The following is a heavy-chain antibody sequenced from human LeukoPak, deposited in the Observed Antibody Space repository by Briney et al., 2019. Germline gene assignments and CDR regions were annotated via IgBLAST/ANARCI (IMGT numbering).Heavy chain of an antibody. J-gene: IGHJ4*02. CDR3: AREQNIRGVIIIVDS. D-gene: IGHD3-10*01. CDR1: RFTFSTYT. Sequence: GGSLRLSCAASRFTFSTYTMNWVRQAPGKGLEWVSSISGSGSDTYYADSVKGRFTISRDNSKNTLYLEVNGLRADDTAVYYCAREQNIRGVIIIVDSWGQGTLVTVSS. CDR2: ISGSGSDT. V-gene: IGHV3-23*01.